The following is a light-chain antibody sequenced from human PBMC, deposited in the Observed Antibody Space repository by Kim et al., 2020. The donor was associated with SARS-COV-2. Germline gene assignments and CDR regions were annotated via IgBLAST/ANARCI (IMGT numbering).Light chain of an antibody. CDR2: DVS. J-gene: IGLJ3*02. CDR1: SSDVGGYNY. Sequence: QSALTQPRSVSGSPGQSVTISCTGTSSDVGGYNYVSWYQQHPGKAPKLMIYDVSMRPSGVPDRFSGSKSGNTASLTISGLQAEDEADYYCCSYAGSYTLVFGGGTQLTVL. V-gene: IGLV2-11*01. CDR3: CSYAGSYTLV.